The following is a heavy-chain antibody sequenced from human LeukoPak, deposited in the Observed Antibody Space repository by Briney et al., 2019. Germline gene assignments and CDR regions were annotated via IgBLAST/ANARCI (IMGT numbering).Heavy chain of an antibody. V-gene: IGHV4-38-2*01. CDR2: IYHSGST. CDR3: ARTDRFDY. J-gene: IGHJ4*02. CDR1: GYSISSGYY. Sequence: SETLSLTCAVSGYSISSGYYWGWIRQPPGKGLEWIGSIYHSGSTYSNPSLKSRVTISVDTSKNQFSLKLSSVTAADTAVYYCARTDRFDYWGQGTLVTVYS.